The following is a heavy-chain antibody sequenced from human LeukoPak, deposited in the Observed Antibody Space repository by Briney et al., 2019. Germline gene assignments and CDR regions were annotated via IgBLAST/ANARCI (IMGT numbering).Heavy chain of an antibody. D-gene: IGHD2-21*02. CDR2: IYHSGNT. Sequence: SETLSLTCTVSGDSISSYYWSWIRQPPGKGLEWIWYIYHSGNTNSNPSLKSRVTISVDTTKNQFSLKLSSVTAADTAVYYCARSIIVVVAAGALDIWGQGTMVTVSS. CDR3: ARSIIVVVAAGALDI. CDR1: GDSISSYY. V-gene: IGHV4-59*08. J-gene: IGHJ3*02.